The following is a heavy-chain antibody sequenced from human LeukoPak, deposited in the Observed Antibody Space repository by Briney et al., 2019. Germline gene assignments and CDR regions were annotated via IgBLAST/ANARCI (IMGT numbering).Heavy chain of an antibody. V-gene: IGHV1-46*01. Sequence: ASVKVACKASGYTFTSYYMHWVRQAPGQGLEWMGVINPSGDRTNYAQKFQGRVTMTRDTSTSTVYMELRSLRSEDTAVYSCARGVHNYGNFDFWGQGTLVTVSS. CDR3: ARGVHNYGNFDF. CDR2: INPSGDRT. J-gene: IGHJ4*02. CDR1: GYTFTSYY. D-gene: IGHD5-18*01.